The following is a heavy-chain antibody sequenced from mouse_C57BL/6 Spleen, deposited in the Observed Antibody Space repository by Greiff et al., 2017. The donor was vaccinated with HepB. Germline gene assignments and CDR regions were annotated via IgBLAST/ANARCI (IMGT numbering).Heavy chain of an antibody. CDR1: GYAFSSSW. CDR2: IYPGDGDT. J-gene: IGHJ4*01. CDR3: ATLHPPMDY. V-gene: IGHV1-82*01. D-gene: IGHD6-1*01. Sequence: VQLQQSGPELVKPGASVKISCKASGYAFSSSWMNWVKQRPGKGLEWIGRIYPGDGDTNYNGKFKGKATLTADKSSSTAYMQLSSLTAEDSAVYLCATLHPPMDYWGQGTSVTVSS.